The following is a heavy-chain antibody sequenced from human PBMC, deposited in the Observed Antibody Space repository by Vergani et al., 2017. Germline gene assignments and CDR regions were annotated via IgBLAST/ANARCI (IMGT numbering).Heavy chain of an antibody. J-gene: IGHJ6*03. CDR2: IIPIFGTA. Sequence: QVQLVQSGAEVKKPGSSVKVSCKASGGTFSSYAISWVRQAPGQGLEWMGGIIPIFGTANYAQKFQGRVTITADESTSTAYMELSSLRSEDTAVYYCAYGTAPQQIVATRAGSLYYSYVDVWGKGTTVTVSS. D-gene: IGHD5-12*01. CDR3: AYGTAPQQIVATRAGSLYYSYVDV. CDR1: GGTFSSYA. V-gene: IGHV1-69*01.